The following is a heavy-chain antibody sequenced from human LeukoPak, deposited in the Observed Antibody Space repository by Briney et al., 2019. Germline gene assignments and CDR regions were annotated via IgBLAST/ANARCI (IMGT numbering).Heavy chain of an antibody. V-gene: IGHV4-4*02. Sequence: PSGTLSLTCAVSGGSISSSNWWSWVRQPPGKGLEWIGEIYHSGSTNYNPSLKSRVTISVGKSKNQFSLKLSSVTAADTAVYYCARDTMVRGVTNWFDPWGQGTLVTVSS. CDR2: IYHSGST. CDR3: ARDTMVRGVTNWFDP. D-gene: IGHD3-10*01. CDR1: GGSISSSNW. J-gene: IGHJ5*02.